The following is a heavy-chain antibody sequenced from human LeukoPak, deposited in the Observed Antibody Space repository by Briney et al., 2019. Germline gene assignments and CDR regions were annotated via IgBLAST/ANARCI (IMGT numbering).Heavy chain of an antibody. Sequence: GGSLGLSCAASGFTFSSYSMNWVRQAPGKGLEWVSSISSSSSYIYYADSVKGRFTISRDNAKNSLHLQMNSLRVEDTAIYYCVKVAKYYYGSETYYFFEQWGQGTPVTASS. J-gene: IGHJ4*02. CDR1: GFTFSSYS. D-gene: IGHD3-10*01. CDR3: VKVAKYYYGSETYYFFEQ. CDR2: ISSSSSYI. V-gene: IGHV3-21*01.